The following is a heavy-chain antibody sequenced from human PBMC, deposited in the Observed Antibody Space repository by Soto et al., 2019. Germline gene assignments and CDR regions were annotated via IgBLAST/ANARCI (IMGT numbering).Heavy chain of an antibody. V-gene: IGHV4-30-2*01. CDR2: ISHLEST. D-gene: IGHD5-12*01. J-gene: IGHJ4*02. CDR1: GASISYGGFS. Sequence: SETLSLTCTVSGASISYGGFSWSWIRQPPGKGLEWIGYISHLESTYFHPSFKSRLTMSMDRTRNQFSLKLSSVTAADMAVYYCARGGGYDSFDYWGQGVLVTVSS. CDR3: ARGGGYDSFDY.